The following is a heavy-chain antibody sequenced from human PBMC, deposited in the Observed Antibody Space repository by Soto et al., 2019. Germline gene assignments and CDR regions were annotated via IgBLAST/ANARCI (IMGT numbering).Heavy chain of an antibody. CDR1: GFTFSSYG. D-gene: IGHD3-3*01. CDR2: IWYDGSNK. CDR3: ARDQDPSDFWSGPTPGNWFDP. V-gene: IGHV3-33*01. J-gene: IGHJ5*02. Sequence: GGSLRLSCAASGFTFSSYGMHWVRQAPGKGLEWVAVIWYDGSNKYYADSVKGRFTISRDNSKNTLYLQMNSLRAEDTAVYYCARDQDPSDFWSGPTPGNWFDPWGQGTLVTVSS.